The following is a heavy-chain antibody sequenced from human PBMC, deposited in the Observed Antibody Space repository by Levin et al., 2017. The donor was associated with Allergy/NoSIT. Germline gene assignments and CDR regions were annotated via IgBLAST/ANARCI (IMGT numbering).Heavy chain of an antibody. D-gene: IGHD3-10*01. J-gene: IGHJ4*02. CDR2: INPNSGGT. CDR3: ARFIWFGFTAGLDY. V-gene: IGHV1-2*02. Sequence: ASVKVSCKASGYTFTGYSMHWVRQAPGQGLEWMGWINPNSGGTNYAQKFQGRVTMTRDTSISTAYMELSRLRSDDTAVYYCARFIWFGFTAGLDYWGQGTLVTVSS. CDR1: GYTFTGYS.